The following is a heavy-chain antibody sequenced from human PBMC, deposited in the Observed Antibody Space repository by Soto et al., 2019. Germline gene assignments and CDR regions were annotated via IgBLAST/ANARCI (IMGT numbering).Heavy chain of an antibody. J-gene: IGHJ5*02. CDR1: GFTFSGYS. V-gene: IGHV3-48*02. CDR3: ARAGMVMNWFDP. Sequence: EVQLVESGGGLVQPGGSLRLSCAASGFTFSGYSMNWVRQAPGKGLEWVSYISSSTIFYADSVKGRFTISRDNAKNSLYLQMNSLRDEDTAVYYCARAGMVMNWFDPWGQGTLVTVSP. D-gene: IGHD2-8*01. CDR2: ISSSTI.